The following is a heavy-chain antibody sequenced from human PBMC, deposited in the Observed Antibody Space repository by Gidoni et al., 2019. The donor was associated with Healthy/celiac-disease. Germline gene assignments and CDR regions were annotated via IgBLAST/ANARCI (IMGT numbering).Heavy chain of an antibody. CDR2: ISSSSSYI. CDR3: ARADSRRGAHYFDY. J-gene: IGHJ4*02. D-gene: IGHD2-21*02. CDR1: GFTFSSYS. Sequence: EVQLVESGGGLVKPGGSLRLSCAASGFTFSSYSMNWVRQAPGKGLEWVSSISSSSSYIYYADSVKGRFTISRDNAKNSLYLQMNSLRAEDTAVYYCARADSRRGAHYFDYWGQGTLVTVSS. V-gene: IGHV3-21*01.